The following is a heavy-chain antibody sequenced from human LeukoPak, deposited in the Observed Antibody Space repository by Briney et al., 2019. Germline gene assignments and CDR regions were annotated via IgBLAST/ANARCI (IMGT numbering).Heavy chain of an antibody. V-gene: IGHV3-48*01. CDR1: GFTFSSYG. CDR3: ARAYGFDY. J-gene: IGHJ4*02. Sequence: GGSLRLSCAASGFTFSSYGMHWVRQAPGKGLEWVSYISSSSSTIYYADSVKGRFTISRDNAKNSLYLQMNSLRAEDTAVYYCARAYGFDYWGQGTLVTVSS. CDR2: ISSSSSTI. D-gene: IGHD4-17*01.